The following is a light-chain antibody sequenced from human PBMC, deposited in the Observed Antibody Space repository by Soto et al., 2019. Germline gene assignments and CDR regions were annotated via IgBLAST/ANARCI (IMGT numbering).Light chain of an antibody. CDR3: HSRA. J-gene: IGKJ5*01. V-gene: IGKV1-5*01. CDR1: QSITNR. Sequence: GDRVTITCRASQSITNRLAWYQQKPGKAPKVLIYDASNLEYGVPSRFSGSGFGTEFTLTISSLQPDDFATYFCHSRAFGQGTRLEIK. CDR2: DAS.